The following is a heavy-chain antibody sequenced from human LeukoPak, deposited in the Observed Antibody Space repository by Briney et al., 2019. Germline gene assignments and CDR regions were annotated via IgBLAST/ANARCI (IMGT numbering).Heavy chain of an antibody. Sequence: GGSLRLSCAASGFIFNKYAMNWVRQAPGKGLEWVSLVTDSGSRTYCADSVKGRFTISRDNSKNTLYLQMDSLRAEDMAVYYCARAPYDSSGYYYDQWGQGTLVTVSS. V-gene: IGHV3-23*01. J-gene: IGHJ5*02. D-gene: IGHD3-22*01. CDR2: VTDSGSRT. CDR3: ARAPYDSSGYYYDQ. CDR1: GFIFNKYA.